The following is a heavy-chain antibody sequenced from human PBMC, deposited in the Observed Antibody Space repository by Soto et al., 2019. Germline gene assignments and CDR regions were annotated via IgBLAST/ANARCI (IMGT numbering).Heavy chain of an antibody. Sequence: GGSLRRSCVASGFTFAEDGMSWVRQAPGQGLEWVSAISGSGVSTYYADSVKGRFTISRDNSKNTLYLQMNSLRAEDTAVYYCAKSPGMYYYDSSGSLDYWGQGSLVTGSS. CDR1: GFTFAEDG. D-gene: IGHD3-22*01. CDR3: AKSPGMYYYDSSGSLDY. V-gene: IGHV3-23*01. CDR2: ISGSGVST. J-gene: IGHJ4*02.